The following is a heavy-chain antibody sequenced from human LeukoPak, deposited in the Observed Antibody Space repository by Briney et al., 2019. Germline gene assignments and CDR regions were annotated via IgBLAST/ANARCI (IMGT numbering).Heavy chain of an antibody. CDR3: ARGSAGFDY. V-gene: IGHV4-39*07. J-gene: IGHJ4*02. Sequence: PSETLSLTCTVSGGSISSSSYYWGWIRQPPGKGLEWIGSIYYSGSTYYNPSLKSRVTISVDTSKNQFSLKLSPVTAADTAVYYCARGSAGFDYWGQGTLVTVS. CDR1: GGSISSSSYY. D-gene: IGHD3-10*01. CDR2: IYYSGST.